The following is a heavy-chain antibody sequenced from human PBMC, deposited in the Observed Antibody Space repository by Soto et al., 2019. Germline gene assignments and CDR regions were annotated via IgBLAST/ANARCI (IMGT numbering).Heavy chain of an antibody. D-gene: IGHD3-16*01. Sequence: GGALRLSCAASGFTFSSYAMSWVRQAPGKGLEWVSAISGSGGSTYYADSVKGRFTISRDNSKNTLYLQMNSLRAEDTAVYYCATLTLGALGDLFDPWGQGTLVTVSS. CDR3: ATLTLGALGDLFDP. CDR2: ISGSGGST. J-gene: IGHJ5*02. CDR1: GFTFSSYA. V-gene: IGHV3-23*01.